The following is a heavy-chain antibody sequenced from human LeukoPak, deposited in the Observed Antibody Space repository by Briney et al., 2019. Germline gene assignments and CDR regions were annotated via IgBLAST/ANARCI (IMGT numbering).Heavy chain of an antibody. CDR3: AREFHVPYYDILTGYYNYWLEP. Sequence: ASVKVSCKASGYTFTSYGISWVRQAPGQGLERMGWISAYNGNTNYAQKLQGSVTMTTDTSTSTAYMELRSLRSDDTAVYYCAREFHVPYYDILTGYYNYWLEPWGQGTLVSDSS. CDR2: ISAYNGNT. D-gene: IGHD3-9*01. CDR1: GYTFTSYG. J-gene: IGHJ5*02. V-gene: IGHV1-18*01.